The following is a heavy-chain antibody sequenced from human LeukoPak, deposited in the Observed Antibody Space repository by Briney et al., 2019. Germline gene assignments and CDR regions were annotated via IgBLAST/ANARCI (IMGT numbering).Heavy chain of an antibody. CDR2: INAGNGNT. D-gene: IGHD6-19*01. J-gene: IGHJ4*02. CDR3: ARGSSGWYPY. V-gene: IGHV1-3*01. CDR1: GYIFTAYY. Sequence: ASVKVSCKASGYIFTAYYIHWVRQAPGQRLEWMGWINAGNGNTKYSQKFQGRVTITRDTSASTAYMELSSLRSEDTAVYYCARGSSGWYPYWGQGTLVTVSS.